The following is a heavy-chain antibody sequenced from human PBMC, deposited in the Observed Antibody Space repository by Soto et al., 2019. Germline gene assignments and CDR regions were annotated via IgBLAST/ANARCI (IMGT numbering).Heavy chain of an antibody. CDR3: ARQGTNLEALEY. J-gene: IGHJ4*02. Sequence: SLSLTCTVSGGSVSSGDFYWSWIRQPPGKGLEWIGYKYYSGTTFYNPSLKSRVSISVDTSKNHFSLKLSSVTATDTAVYYCARQGTNLEALEYWGQGALVTVSS. D-gene: IGHD1-1*01. CDR1: GGSVSSGDFY. CDR2: KYYSGTT. V-gene: IGHV4-30-4*08.